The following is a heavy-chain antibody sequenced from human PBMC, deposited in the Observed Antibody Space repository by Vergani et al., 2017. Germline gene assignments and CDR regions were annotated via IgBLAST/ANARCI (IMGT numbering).Heavy chain of an antibody. D-gene: IGHD1-26*01. J-gene: IGHJ5*02. CDR2: INPNRGGT. CDR1: GYTFTGYY. V-gene: IGHV1-2*02. CDR3: ASSSGSSSWFDP. Sequence: QVQLVQSGAEVKKPGASVKVSCKASGYTFTGYYMHWVRQAPGQGLEWMGWINPNRGGTNYAQKFQGRVTMTRDTSISTAYMELSRLRSDDTAVYYCASSSGSSSWFDPWGQGTLVTVSS.